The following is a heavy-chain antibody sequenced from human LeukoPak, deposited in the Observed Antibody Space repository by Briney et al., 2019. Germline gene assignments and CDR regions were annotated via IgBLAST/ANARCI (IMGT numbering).Heavy chain of an antibody. Sequence: ASVKVSCKASGGTFSSYAISWVRQAPGQGLEWMGGIIPIFGTANYAQKFQGRVTVTADKSTSTAYMELSSLRSEDTAVYYCARAAYGDYGTPLDYWGQGTLVTVSS. CDR1: GGTFSSYA. J-gene: IGHJ4*02. V-gene: IGHV1-69*06. D-gene: IGHD4-17*01. CDR2: IIPIFGTA. CDR3: ARAAYGDYGTPLDY.